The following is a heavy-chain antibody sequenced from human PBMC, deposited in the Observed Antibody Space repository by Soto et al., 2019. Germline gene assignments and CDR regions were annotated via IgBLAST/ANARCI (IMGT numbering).Heavy chain of an antibody. Sequence: SVKVSCKASGCTFSSCAISWVRQAAGQGLEWMGGIIPIFGTANYAQKFQGRVTITADESTSTAYMELSSLRSEDTAVYYCARDVSPTHHNWFHLWGQGTLVTVSS. J-gene: IGHJ5*02. D-gene: IGHD1-1*01. V-gene: IGHV1-69*13. CDR2: IIPIFGTA. CDR3: ARDVSPTHHNWFHL. CDR1: GCTFSSCA.